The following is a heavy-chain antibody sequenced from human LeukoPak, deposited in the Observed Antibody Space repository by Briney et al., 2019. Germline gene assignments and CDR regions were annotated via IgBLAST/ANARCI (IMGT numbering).Heavy chain of an antibody. CDR3: ARATVTALPHDY. Sequence: SETLSLTCSVSGGSISSYYWSWIRQPPGKGLEWIGYIYYGGRTNYNPSLKSRVTISVDTSKNQFSLTLSSVTAADTAVYYCARATVTALPHDYWGQGTLVTVSS. CDR2: IYYGGRT. CDR1: GGSISSYY. D-gene: IGHD4-17*01. V-gene: IGHV4-59*01. J-gene: IGHJ4*02.